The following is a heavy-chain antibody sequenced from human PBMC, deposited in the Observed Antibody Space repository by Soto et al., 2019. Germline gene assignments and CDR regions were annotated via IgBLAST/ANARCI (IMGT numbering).Heavy chain of an antibody. CDR3: ARDLGGLAAMVSGTYNY. CDR2: IIPIFGTA. Sequence: QVQLVQSGAEVKMPGSSVKVSCKASGGTFSSYAISWVRQAPGQGLEWMGGIIPIFGTANYAQKFQGRVTITADESTSTAYMELSSLRSEDTAVYYCARDLGGLAAMVSGTYNYWGQGTLVTVSS. CDR1: GGTFSSYA. V-gene: IGHV1-69*12. J-gene: IGHJ4*02. D-gene: IGHD5-18*01.